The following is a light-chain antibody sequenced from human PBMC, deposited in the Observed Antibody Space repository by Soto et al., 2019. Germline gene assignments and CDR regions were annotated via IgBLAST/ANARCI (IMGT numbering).Light chain of an antibody. Sequence: EIQMTQSPSSLSASVGDRVKITCRASQGISNYLAWSQQKPGKVPKLLSYAASTLQSGVPSRFSGSGSGTDFTLTISSLKPEDFATYYCQQTYRSSWTFGQGTKVDIK. CDR1: QGISNY. J-gene: IGKJ1*01. CDR3: QQTYRSSWT. CDR2: AAS. V-gene: IGKV1-27*01.